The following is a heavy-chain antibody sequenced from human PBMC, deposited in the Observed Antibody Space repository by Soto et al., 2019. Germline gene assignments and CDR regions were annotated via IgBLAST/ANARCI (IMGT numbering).Heavy chain of an antibody. D-gene: IGHD6-19*01. V-gene: IGHV3-21*01. Sequence: EVQLVESGGGLVKPGGSLRLSCAASGFTFSSYSMNWVRQAPGKGLEWVSSISSSSSYIYYADSVKGRFTISRDNAKNSLYLQMNSLRAEDTAVYYCARANSSCWYFDYWGQGTLVTVSS. J-gene: IGHJ4*02. CDR2: ISSSSSYI. CDR1: GFTFSSYS. CDR3: ARANSSCWYFDY.